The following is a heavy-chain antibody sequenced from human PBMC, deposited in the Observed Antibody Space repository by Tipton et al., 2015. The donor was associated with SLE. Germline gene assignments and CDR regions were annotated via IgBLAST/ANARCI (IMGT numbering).Heavy chain of an antibody. CDR2: IYYSGST. CDR3: ARGGSWTDGLFDP. Sequence: LRLSCTVSGGSISSYYWGWIRQPPGKGLEWIGRIYYSGSTYYNPSPKSRVTISVDTSKNQFSLKLSSVTAADTAVYYCARGGSWTDGLFDPWGQGTLVTVSS. CDR1: GGSISSYY. D-gene: IGHD6-13*01. J-gene: IGHJ5*02. V-gene: IGHV4-39*07.